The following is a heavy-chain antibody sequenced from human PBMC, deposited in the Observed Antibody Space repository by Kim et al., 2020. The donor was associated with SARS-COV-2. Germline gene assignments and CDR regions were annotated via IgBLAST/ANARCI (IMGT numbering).Heavy chain of an antibody. J-gene: IGHJ3*02. D-gene: IGHD3-16*01. V-gene: IGHV5-51*01. CDR2: IYPGYSDT. CDR3: ARIGNYYDSRSNCKTSGDAFDM. CDR1: GYTFTNYC. Sequence: GESLKIPCKASGYTFTNYCIGWVRHVPGKGLELTAIIYPGYSDTIYSPSGQGQVTISVDKSTSTAYLQWSSLKASDTDMYYCARIGNYYDSRSNCKTSGDAFDMWGQGTMVTISS.